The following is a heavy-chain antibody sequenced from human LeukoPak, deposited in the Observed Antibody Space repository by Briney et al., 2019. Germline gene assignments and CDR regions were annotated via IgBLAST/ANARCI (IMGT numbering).Heavy chain of an antibody. J-gene: IGHJ3*02. CDR2: ISISSSTI. CDR1: GFTFRSYS. V-gene: IGHV3-48*01. CDR3: ARDMSTMIVVVRDAFDI. D-gene: IGHD3-22*01. Sequence: GGSLRLSCAASGFTFRSYSMNWVRQAPGKGLAWVSYISISSSTIYYAESLKGRLTISRDNAKNSLYLQMNSLRAEDTAVYYCARDMSTMIVVVRDAFDIWGQGTMVTVSS.